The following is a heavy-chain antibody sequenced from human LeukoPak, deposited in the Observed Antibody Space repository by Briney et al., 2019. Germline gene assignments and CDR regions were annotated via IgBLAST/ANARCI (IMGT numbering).Heavy chain of an antibody. J-gene: IGHJ4*02. CDR2: IIPIFGTA. Sequence: SVKVSRKASGGTFSSYAISWVRQAPGQGLEWMGGIIPIFGTANYAQKFQGRVTITADESTSTAYMELSSLRSEDTAVYYCAICRYSYGYLWSDYWGQGTLVTVSS. D-gene: IGHD5-18*01. CDR3: AICRYSYGYLWSDY. V-gene: IGHV1-69*13. CDR1: GGTFSSYA.